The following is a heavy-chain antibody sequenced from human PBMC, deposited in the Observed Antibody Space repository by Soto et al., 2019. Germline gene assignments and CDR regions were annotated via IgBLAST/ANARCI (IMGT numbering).Heavy chain of an antibody. J-gene: IGHJ4*02. CDR1: GFTFDDYA. D-gene: IGHD3-10*01. V-gene: IGHV3-9*01. CDR2: ISWNSGSI. Sequence: GGSLRLSCAASGFTFDDYAMHWVRQAPGKGLEWVSGISWNSGSIGYADSVKGRFTISRDNAKNSLYLQMNSLRAEDTALYYCAKSLMVRGVITNYFDYWGQGTLVTVSS. CDR3: AKSLMVRGVITNYFDY.